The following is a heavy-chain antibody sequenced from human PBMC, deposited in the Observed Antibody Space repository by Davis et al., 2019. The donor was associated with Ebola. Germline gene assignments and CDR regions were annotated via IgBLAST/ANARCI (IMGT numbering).Heavy chain of an antibody. Sequence: GESLKISCAASGFIVSSNYMSWVRQAPGKGLEWVSVIYSGGTTNYADSVKGRFTISRHNPKNTLYLQMNSLRAEDTALYFCAKDKTTVAQYWYLDLWGRGTLVTVSS. V-gene: IGHV3-53*04. D-gene: IGHD4-23*01. CDR1: GFIVSSNY. CDR2: IYSGGTT. CDR3: AKDKTTVAQYWYLDL. J-gene: IGHJ2*01.